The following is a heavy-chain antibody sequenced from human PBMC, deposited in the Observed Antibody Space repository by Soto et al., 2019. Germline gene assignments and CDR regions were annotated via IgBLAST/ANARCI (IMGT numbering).Heavy chain of an antibody. CDR2: ISSSSSTI. Sequence: GGSLRLSCAASGFTFSSYSMNWVRQAPGKGLEWVSYISSSSSTIYYADSVKGRFTISRDNAKNSLYLQMNSLRDEDTAVYYCARDRGYSYGYWYFDLWGRGTLVTVSS. J-gene: IGHJ2*01. V-gene: IGHV3-48*02. CDR1: GFTFSSYS. D-gene: IGHD5-18*01. CDR3: ARDRGYSYGYWYFDL.